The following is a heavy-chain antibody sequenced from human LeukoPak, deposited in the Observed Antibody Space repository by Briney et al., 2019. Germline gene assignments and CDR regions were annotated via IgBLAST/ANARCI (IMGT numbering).Heavy chain of an antibody. CDR3: ARSRPAYSYDY. CDR1: GFTFNIYA. CDR2: ISGRGDAA. Sequence: GGSLRLSCIGSGFTFNIYAMSWVRQAPGKGLEWVSGISGRGDAAYYADSVKGRFTISRDNAKNSLYLQMNSLRAEDTAVYYCARSRPAYSYDYWGQGTLVTVSS. V-gene: IGHV3-23*01. J-gene: IGHJ4*02. D-gene: IGHD5-18*01.